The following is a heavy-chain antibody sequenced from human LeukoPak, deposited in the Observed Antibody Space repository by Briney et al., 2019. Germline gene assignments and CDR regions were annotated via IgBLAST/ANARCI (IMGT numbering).Heavy chain of an antibody. D-gene: IGHD2-21*02. J-gene: IGHJ4*02. CDR3: ARGAYCGGDCYSSDFDY. CDR1: GFTFSSYS. CDR2: ISSSSSYI. Sequence: GGSLRLSCAASGFTFSSYSMNWVRQAPGKGLECVSSISSSSSYIYYADSVKGRFTISRDNAKNSLYLQMNSLRAEDTAVYYCARGAYCGGDCYSSDFDYWGQGTLVTVSS. V-gene: IGHV3-21*01.